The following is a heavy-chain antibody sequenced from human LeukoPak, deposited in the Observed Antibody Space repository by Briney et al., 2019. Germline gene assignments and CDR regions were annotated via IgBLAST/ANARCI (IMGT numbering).Heavy chain of an antibody. D-gene: IGHD6-13*01. CDR3: ARDKRAPVIAGDY. Sequence: SETLSLTCTVSGGPIRSYYWSWIRQPAGKGLEWIGRIYTSGSTNYNPSLKSRVTMSVDTSKNQFSLKLSSVTAADTAVYYCARDKRAPVIAGDYWGQGTLVTVSS. CDR1: GGPIRSYY. V-gene: IGHV4-4*07. CDR2: IYTSGST. J-gene: IGHJ4*02.